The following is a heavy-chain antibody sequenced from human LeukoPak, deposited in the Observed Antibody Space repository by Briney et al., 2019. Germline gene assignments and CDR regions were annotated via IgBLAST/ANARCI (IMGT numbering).Heavy chain of an antibody. J-gene: IGHJ4*02. CDR3: ARPRTLGELVY. V-gene: IGHV3-53*01. CDR1: GFTVSSNY. Sequence: PGGSLRLSCASSGFTVSSNYMSWVRQAPGKGLEWVSVIYSGGSTYYADSVKGRFTISRDNSKNTLYLQMNSLRAEDTAVYYCARPRTLGELVYWGQGTLVTVSS. CDR2: IYSGGST. D-gene: IGHD3-10*01.